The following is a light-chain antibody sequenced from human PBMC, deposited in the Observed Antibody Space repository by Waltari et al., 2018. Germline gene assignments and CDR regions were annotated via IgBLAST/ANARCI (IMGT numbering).Light chain of an antibody. V-gene: IGKV3-20*01. J-gene: IGKJ2*01. CDR1: QSVRSSY. CDR3: QQYGSSPAYT. CDR2: GPS. Sequence: EIVLTQSPDTLSLSPGDRATLSRRASQSVRSSYLAWYQQKPGQAPRLLIYGPSSRATGIPDRFSGSGSGTDFTLTISRLEPEDFAVYYCQQYGSSPAYTFGQGTRLEIK.